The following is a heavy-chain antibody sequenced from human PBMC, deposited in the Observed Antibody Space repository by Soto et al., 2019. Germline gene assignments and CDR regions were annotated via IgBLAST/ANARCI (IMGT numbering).Heavy chain of an antibody. J-gene: IGHJ4*02. Sequence: SVKVSCKASGGTFSSYAISWVRQAPGQGLEWMGGIIPIFGTANYAQKFQGRVTITADESTSTAYMELSSLRSEDTAVYYCARVPAPRRYGGYTGIRFDYWGQGTLVTVSS. CDR1: GGTFSSYA. CDR2: IIPIFGTA. V-gene: IGHV1-69*13. CDR3: ARVPAPRRYGGYTGIRFDY. D-gene: IGHD5-12*01.